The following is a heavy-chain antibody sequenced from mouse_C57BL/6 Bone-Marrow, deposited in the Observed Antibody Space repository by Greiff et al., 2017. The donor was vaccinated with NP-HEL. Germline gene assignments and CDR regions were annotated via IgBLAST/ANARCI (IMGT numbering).Heavy chain of an antibody. CDR3: ARPAIYYGYDGAWFAY. Sequence: QVTLKVSGPGILQPSQTLSLTCSFSGFSLSTFGMGVGWIRQPSGKGLEWLAHIWWDDDKYYNPALKSRLTISKATSKNQLFLKIANVDTADTATYYCARPAIYYGYDGAWFAYWGQGTLVTVSA. CDR1: GFSLSTFGMG. CDR2: IWWDDDK. V-gene: IGHV8-8*01. D-gene: IGHD2-2*01. J-gene: IGHJ3*01.